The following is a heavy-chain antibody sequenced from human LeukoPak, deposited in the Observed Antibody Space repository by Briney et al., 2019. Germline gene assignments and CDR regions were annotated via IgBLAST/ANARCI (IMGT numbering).Heavy chain of an antibody. CDR1: GFTFSSYR. CDR3: ARDLRPYSGYDNLAFDI. J-gene: IGHJ3*02. CDR2: ISSSSSTI. D-gene: IGHD5-12*01. Sequence: PGGSLRPSCAASGFTFSSYRMNWVRQAPRKGLEWVSYISSSSSTIYYADSVKGRFTISRDNAKNSLYLQMNSLRAEDTAVYYCARDLRPYSGYDNLAFDIWGQGTKVTVSS. V-gene: IGHV3-48*01.